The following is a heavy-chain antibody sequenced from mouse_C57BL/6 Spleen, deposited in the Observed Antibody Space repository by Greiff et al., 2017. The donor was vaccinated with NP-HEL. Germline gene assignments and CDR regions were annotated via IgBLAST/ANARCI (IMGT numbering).Heavy chain of an antibody. J-gene: IGHJ4*01. V-gene: IGHV2-5*01. CDR1: GFSLNSYG. CDR3: AKKEEGAMDY. Sequence: QVQLQQSGPGLVQPSQRLSITCTVSGFSLNSYGVHWVRQSPGKGLEWLGVIWRGGSTDYNAAFMSRLSITKDNSKSQVFLKMNSLQAEDTAIYYCAKKEEGAMDYWGQGTSGTVSS. CDR2: IWRGGST.